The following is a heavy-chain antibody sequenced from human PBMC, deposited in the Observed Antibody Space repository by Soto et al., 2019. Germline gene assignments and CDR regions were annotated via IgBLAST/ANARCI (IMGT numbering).Heavy chain of an antibody. CDR2: IKTKTDGGTT. CDR3: ARSTIAPHLFMYPFDS. D-gene: IGHD6-6*01. CDR1: GFTFSNAR. J-gene: IGHJ4*01. Sequence: GGSLRLSCAASGFTFSNARMSWVRQAPGKGLEWVGHIKTKTDGGTTDYAAPVKGRFIISRDDSKNTLYLQMNSLKTEDTAVYYCARSTIAPHLFMYPFDSWGQGTLVTVSS. V-gene: IGHV3-15*01.